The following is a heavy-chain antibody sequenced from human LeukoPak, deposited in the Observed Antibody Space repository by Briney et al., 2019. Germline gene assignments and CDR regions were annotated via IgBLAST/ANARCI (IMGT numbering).Heavy chain of an antibody. CDR2: IYHSGST. Sequence: PSETLSLTCTVSGYSISSGYYWGWIRQPPGKGLEWIGSIYHSGSTYYNPSLKSRVTISVDTSKNQFSLKLSSVTAADTAVYYCARDGRGRDAFDIWGQGTMVTVSS. CDR3: ARDGRGRDAFDI. CDR1: GYSISSGYY. V-gene: IGHV4-38-2*02. D-gene: IGHD1-26*01. J-gene: IGHJ3*02.